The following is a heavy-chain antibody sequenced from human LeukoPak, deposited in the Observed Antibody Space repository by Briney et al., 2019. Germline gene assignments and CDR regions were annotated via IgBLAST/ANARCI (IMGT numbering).Heavy chain of an antibody. Sequence: SETLSLTCTVSGGSTSSYYWSWIRQPPGKGLECIGYIFYIVSTNYNPSPKSRATIPVDTSKNQFSLKLSSVTAADTAVYYCAREMGYYYGSGSYYRVGWFDPWGQGTLVTVSS. CDR2: IFYIVST. J-gene: IGHJ5*02. CDR1: GGSTSSYY. D-gene: IGHD3-10*01. CDR3: AREMGYYYGSGSYYRVGWFDP. V-gene: IGHV4-59*01.